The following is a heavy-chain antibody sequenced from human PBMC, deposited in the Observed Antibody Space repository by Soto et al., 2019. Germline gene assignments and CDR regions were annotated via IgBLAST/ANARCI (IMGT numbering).Heavy chain of an antibody. CDR1: GGPVNGADLY. V-gene: IGHV4-31*02. Sequence: SETLSLTCVVSGGPVNGADLYWSWIRHLPGKGLEWIANVYHTGTTYYNPSLKSRVSMSVDTSQNQFSLILASVTAADTAVYYCARALVTDYNSRDYHYYFAMDVWGQGTSVTVSS. CDR2: VYHTGTT. D-gene: IGHD3-22*01. CDR3: ARALVTDYNSRDYHYYFAMDV. J-gene: IGHJ6*02.